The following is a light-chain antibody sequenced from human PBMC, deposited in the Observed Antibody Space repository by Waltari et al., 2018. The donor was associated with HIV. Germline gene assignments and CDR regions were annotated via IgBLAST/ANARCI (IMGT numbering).Light chain of an antibody. Sequence: QSALTQPRSVSGSPGTSVTIPCPGTSSDVGGYNSVSWYQQHPGKAPKLMIYDVSKRPSGVPDRFSGSKSGNTASLTISGLQAEDEADYHCCSYAGSYTFRVFGGGTKLTVL. J-gene: IGLJ2*01. CDR2: DVS. CDR3: CSYAGSYTFRV. CDR1: SSDVGGYNS. V-gene: IGLV2-11*02.